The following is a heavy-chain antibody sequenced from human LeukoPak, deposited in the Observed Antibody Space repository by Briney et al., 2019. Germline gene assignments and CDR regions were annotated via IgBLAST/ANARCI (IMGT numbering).Heavy chain of an antibody. J-gene: IGHJ6*03. CDR2: MNPNSGNT. CDR1: GYTFTSYD. V-gene: IGHV1-8*01. CDR3: ARRRPVVPDVRYYYYMDV. Sequence: ASVKVSCKASGYTFTSYDINWVRQATGQGLEWVGWMNPNSGNTGYAQKFQGRVTMTRNTSISTAYMELSSLRSEDTAVYYCARRRPVVPDVRYYYYMDVWGKGTTVTVSS. D-gene: IGHD3-22*01.